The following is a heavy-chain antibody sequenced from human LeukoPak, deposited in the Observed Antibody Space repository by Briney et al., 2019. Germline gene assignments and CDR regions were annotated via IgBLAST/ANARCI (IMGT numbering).Heavy chain of an antibody. V-gene: IGHV3-23*01. Sequence: GGSLRLSCAGSGFTFSNFAMNWVRQAPGKGLEWISALSTSGRSTYYADSVKGRFTISRDNSKNTLYLQMNGLRAEDTAVYYCAKGLGVVVAPSVISDSWGQGTLVTVSS. CDR2: LSTSGRST. CDR3: AKGLGVVVAPSVISDS. J-gene: IGHJ4*02. D-gene: IGHD2-15*01. CDR1: GFTFSNFA.